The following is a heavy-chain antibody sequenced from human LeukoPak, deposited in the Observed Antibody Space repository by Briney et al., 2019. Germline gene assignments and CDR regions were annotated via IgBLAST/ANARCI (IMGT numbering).Heavy chain of an antibody. CDR2: IIPMFGSA. CDR1: GLTLSTYA. V-gene: IGHV1-69*05. D-gene: IGHD6-6*01. Sequence: SVKVSCKASGLTLSTYAISWVRQAPGQGLEWMGGIIPMFGSAHYAQKFQDRVTITTDESTTIAYMELSSLRSEDTAVYYCASSPRIVGRLDYYYYMDVWGKGTTVTVSS. CDR3: ASSPRIVGRLDYYYYMDV. J-gene: IGHJ6*03.